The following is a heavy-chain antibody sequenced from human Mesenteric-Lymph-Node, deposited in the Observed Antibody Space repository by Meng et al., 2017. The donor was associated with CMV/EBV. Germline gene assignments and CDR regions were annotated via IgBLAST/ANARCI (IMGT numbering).Heavy chain of an antibody. J-gene: IGHJ6*02. Sequence: SETLSLTCTVSGGSIGSWYWSWIRQPPGKGLEWVGYIHYTGGSSYNPSLKSRATLSMDTSKNLFSLKLSSVTAADTAVYYCARGALLRYSYGSRYYYYGMDVWGQGTTVTVSS. CDR1: GGSIGSWY. V-gene: IGHV4-59*12. D-gene: IGHD5-18*01. CDR2: IHYTGGS. CDR3: ARGALLRYSYGSRYYYYGMDV.